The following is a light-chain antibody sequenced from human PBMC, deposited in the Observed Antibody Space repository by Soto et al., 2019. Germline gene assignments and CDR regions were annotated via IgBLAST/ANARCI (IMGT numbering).Light chain of an antibody. J-gene: IGKJ1*01. Sequence: EIVMTQSPATLSVSPGERVTLSCRASQSVSSNLAWYQQKPGQAPRLLIYGASTRATGIPARFSGSRSGTEFTLTISSLQSEDFEVYYCQQYNNWPPGTFGQGTKVEIK. CDR3: QQYNNWPPGT. CDR1: QSVSSN. CDR2: GAS. V-gene: IGKV3-15*01.